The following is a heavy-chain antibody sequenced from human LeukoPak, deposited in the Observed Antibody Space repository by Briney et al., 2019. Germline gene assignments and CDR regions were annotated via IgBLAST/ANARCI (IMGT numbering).Heavy chain of an antibody. Sequence: GGSLRLSCAASGFTFSPYSMNWVRQAPGKGLEWVAYISSGSSPLYYADSVKGRFTISRDNAKNSLYLQMNSLRAEDTAVYYCARSYSSGWYGAYFDYWGQGTLVTVSS. V-gene: IGHV3-48*04. CDR1: GFTFSPYS. J-gene: IGHJ4*02. CDR2: ISSGSSPL. D-gene: IGHD6-19*01. CDR3: ARSYSSGWYGAYFDY.